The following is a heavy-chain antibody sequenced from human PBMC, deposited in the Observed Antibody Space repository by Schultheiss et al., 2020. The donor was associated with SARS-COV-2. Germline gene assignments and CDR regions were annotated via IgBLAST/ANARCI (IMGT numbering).Heavy chain of an antibody. J-gene: IGHJ4*02. V-gene: IGHV4-59*08. Sequence: SQTLSLTCAVYGGSFSGYYWSWIRQPPGKGLEWIAYIDYSGSTNYNPSLKSRVTISVDTSKNQFSLKLSSVTAADTAVYYCAEAHYYDSSGRYYWGQGTLVTVSS. D-gene: IGHD3-22*01. CDR1: GGSFSGYY. CDR2: IDYSGST. CDR3: AEAHYYDSSGRYY.